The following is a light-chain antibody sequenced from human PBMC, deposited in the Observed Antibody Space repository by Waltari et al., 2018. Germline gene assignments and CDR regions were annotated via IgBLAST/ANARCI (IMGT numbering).Light chain of an antibody. V-gene: IGKV1-12*01. CDR1: QGISTW. CDR2: AAS. CDR3: QQANSFPPFT. Sequence: DIQMTQSPSSVSASVGDRVTIPCRASQGISTWLVWYQQKPGKAPKLLIYAASRLQSGVPSRFSGSGSGTDFTLTISSLQPEDFATYYCQQANSFPPFTFGPGTKVDIK. J-gene: IGKJ3*01.